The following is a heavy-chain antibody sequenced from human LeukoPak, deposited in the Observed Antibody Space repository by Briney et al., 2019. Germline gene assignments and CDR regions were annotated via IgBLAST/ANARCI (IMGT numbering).Heavy chain of an antibody. CDR2: IYYSGST. D-gene: IGHD6-13*01. Sequence: SETLSLTCTVSGGSISSGGYYWSWIRQHPGKGLEWIGYIYYSGSTYYNPSLKSRVTISADTSKNQFSLKLIPVTTADTAVYYCARARSAAGNFDYWGQGTLVTVSS. CDR1: GGSISSGGYY. CDR3: ARARSAAGNFDY. V-gene: IGHV4-31*03. J-gene: IGHJ4*02.